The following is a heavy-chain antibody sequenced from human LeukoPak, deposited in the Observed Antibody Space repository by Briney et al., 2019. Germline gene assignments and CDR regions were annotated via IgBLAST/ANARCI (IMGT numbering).Heavy chain of an antibody. CDR1: GGSISSSTYY. J-gene: IGHJ4*02. Sequence: ETLSLTCTVSGGSISSSTYYWGWIRQPPGKGLEWIGTIHYSGNTYYNPSLKSRVTISVDTSRNQFSLKLNSVTAADTAVYYCARRGEGYSSTSYFFDYWGQGTLVTVSS. CDR2: IHYSGNT. V-gene: IGHV4-39*01. D-gene: IGHD6-13*01. CDR3: ARRGEGYSSTSYFFDY.